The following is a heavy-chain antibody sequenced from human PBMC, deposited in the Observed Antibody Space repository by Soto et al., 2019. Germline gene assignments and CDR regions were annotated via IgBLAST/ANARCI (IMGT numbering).Heavy chain of an antibody. V-gene: IGHV3-30*03. D-gene: IGHD2-8*02. J-gene: IGHJ4*02. CDR1: GFTVSTYG. Sequence: GGALRLSCAVSGFTVSTYGMHWVRQAPGKGLEWVAVISRDGGTKYYADSVKGRFTISKDNSRNTLYLEMNNLRGEDMGVYYCTGAVASGDWGQGTLVTVSS. CDR3: TGAVASGD. CDR2: ISRDGGTK.